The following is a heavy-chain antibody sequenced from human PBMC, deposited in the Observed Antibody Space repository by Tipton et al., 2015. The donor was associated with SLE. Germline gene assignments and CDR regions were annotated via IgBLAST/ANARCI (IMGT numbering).Heavy chain of an antibody. D-gene: IGHD4-17*01. V-gene: IGHV3-33*08. CDR1: GFTFSSYG. J-gene: IGHJ4*02. CDR3: ARSSITVTTALGY. Sequence: SLRLSCAASGFTFSSYGMHWVRQAPGKGLEWVAVIWYDGSNKYYADSVKGRFTISRDNSKNTLDLQMNSLRAEDTAVYYCARSSITVTTALGYWGQGSLVTVSS. CDR2: IWYDGSNK.